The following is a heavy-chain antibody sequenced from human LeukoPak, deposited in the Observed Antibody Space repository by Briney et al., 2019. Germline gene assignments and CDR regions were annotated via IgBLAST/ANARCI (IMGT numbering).Heavy chain of an antibody. J-gene: IGHJ4*02. CDR2: ISDRDHNT. V-gene: IGHV3-23*01. CDR1: GFTFSSYA. Sequence: GGSLRLSCAASGFTFSSYAMTWVRQAPGKGLEWVSSISDRDHNTYYADSVKGRFTISRDNSKNTLFLQMNSLRAGDTAVYYCARGTVTMVDYWGQGTLVTVSS. CDR3: ARGTVTMVDY. D-gene: IGHD3-10*01.